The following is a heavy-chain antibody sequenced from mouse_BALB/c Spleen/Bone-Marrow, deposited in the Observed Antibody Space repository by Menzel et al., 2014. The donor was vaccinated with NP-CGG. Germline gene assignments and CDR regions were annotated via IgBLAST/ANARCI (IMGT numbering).Heavy chain of an antibody. J-gene: IGHJ4*01. CDR2: ISGGGSYT. D-gene: IGHD2-1*01. CDR1: GFTFSSYG. Sequence: EVMLVESGGGLVKPGGSLKLSCAASGFTFSSYGMSWVRQTPEKRLEWVATISGGGSYTYYPDSVKGRFTISRDNAKNNLYLQMSSLRSEDTALYYCARQNGNYGYYYAMGYWGQGTSVTVSS. V-gene: IGHV5-9-2*01. CDR3: ARQNGNYGYYYAMGY.